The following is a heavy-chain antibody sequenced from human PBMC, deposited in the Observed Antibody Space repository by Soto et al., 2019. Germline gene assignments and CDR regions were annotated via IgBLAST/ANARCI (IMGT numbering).Heavy chain of an antibody. D-gene: IGHD2-15*01. CDR2: IYHSGST. CDR1: GGSISSGGYS. Sequence: SETLSLTCAVSGGSISSGGYSWSWIRQPPGKGLEWIGYIYHSGSTYYNPSLKSRVTISVDRSKNQFSLKLSSVTAADTAVYYCARYGTVVDSFDYWGQGTLVTVSS. CDR3: ARYGTVVDSFDY. V-gene: IGHV4-30-2*01. J-gene: IGHJ4*02.